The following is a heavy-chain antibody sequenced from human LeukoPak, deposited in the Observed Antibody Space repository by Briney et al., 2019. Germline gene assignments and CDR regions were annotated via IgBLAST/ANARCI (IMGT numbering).Heavy chain of an antibody. Sequence: PGRSLRLSCAASGFTFSTYAMHWVRQAPGKGLEWVAVISYDGSNKYYADSVKGRFTISRDNSKNTLYLEMNSLRAEDTGIYYCAKDGTRISGVGYYFDYWGQGTVVTVSS. V-gene: IGHV3-30*04. CDR2: ISYDGSNK. J-gene: IGHJ4*02. CDR1: GFTFSTYA. CDR3: AKDGTRISGVGYYFDY. D-gene: IGHD1-1*01.